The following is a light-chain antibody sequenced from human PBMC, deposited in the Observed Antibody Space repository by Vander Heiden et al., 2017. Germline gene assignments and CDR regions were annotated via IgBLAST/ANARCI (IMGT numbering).Light chain of an antibody. CDR1: VSNSEVGCY. Sequence: QAVLPQPPSVSVAPGQTATITCTGTVSNSEVGCYVHCYQQLPGPATNLLIFSNDIRPSGVPVRFSCSKSGTSASLAITGLQAEDEADDYCQSYDSGRSGSGVFGTGTKVTVL. CDR2: SND. J-gene: IGLJ1*01. V-gene: IGLV1-40*01. CDR3: QSYDSGRSGSGV.